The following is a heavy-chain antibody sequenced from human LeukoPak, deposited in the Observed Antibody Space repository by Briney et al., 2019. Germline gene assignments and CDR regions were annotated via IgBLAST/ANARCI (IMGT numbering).Heavy chain of an antibody. CDR1: GGTFSSYA. CDR3: AILIRVFDY. CDR2: IIPILGIA. Sequence: GASVKVSCKASGGTFSSYAISWVRQAPGQGLEWMGRIIPILGIANYAQKFQGRVTITADKSTSTAYMDLSSLRSEDTAVHYCAILIRVFDYWGQGTLVTVSS. J-gene: IGHJ4*02. V-gene: IGHV1-69*04.